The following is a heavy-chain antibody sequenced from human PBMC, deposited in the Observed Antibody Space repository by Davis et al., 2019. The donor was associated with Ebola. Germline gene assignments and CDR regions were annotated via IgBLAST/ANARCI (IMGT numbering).Heavy chain of an antibody. V-gene: IGHV5-51*01. CDR1: GYSFTSYW. D-gene: IGHD7-27*01. Sequence: GESLKISCKGSGYSFTSYWIGWVRQMPGKGLEWMGIIFPGDSETRYSPSFQGQVTMSADKSTTYLQWSGLKASDTAIYYCARHVTGAQGKRGMDVWGQGTTVTVSS. J-gene: IGHJ6*02. CDR3: ARHVTGAQGKRGMDV. CDR2: IFPGDSET.